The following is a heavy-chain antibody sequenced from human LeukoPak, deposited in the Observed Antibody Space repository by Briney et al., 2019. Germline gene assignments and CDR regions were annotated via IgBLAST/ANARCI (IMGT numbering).Heavy chain of an antibody. CDR3: AKLRQQLVRGYYYYYMDV. V-gene: IGHV3-23*01. CDR1: GFTFSSYA. J-gene: IGHJ6*03. Sequence: GGSLRLSCAASGFTFSSYAMSWVRQAPGKGLEWVSAISHSGTTTYYADSVKGRFTISRDNSKNTLCLQMNSLRAEDTAVYYCAKLRQQLVRGYYYYYMDVWGKGTTVTISS. D-gene: IGHD6-13*01. CDR2: ISHSGTTT.